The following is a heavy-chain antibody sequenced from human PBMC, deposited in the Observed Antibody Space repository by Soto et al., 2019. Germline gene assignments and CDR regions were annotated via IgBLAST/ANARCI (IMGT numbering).Heavy chain of an antibody. CDR2: ISGSGGST. CDR3: AKDGTHGSGSNIIYVYYMDV. V-gene: IGHV3-23*01. D-gene: IGHD3-10*01. Sequence: GGSLRLSCAASGFTFSSYAMSWVRQAPGKGLEWVSAISGSGGSTYYADSVKGRFTISRDNTKNTLYLQMNSLRAEDTAVYYCAKDGTHGSGSNIIYVYYMDVWGKGTMVTVSS. J-gene: IGHJ6*03. CDR1: GFTFSSYA.